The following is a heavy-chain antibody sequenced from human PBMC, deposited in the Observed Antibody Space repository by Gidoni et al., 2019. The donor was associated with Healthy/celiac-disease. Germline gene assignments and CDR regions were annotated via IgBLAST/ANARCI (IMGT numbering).Heavy chain of an antibody. V-gene: IGHV4-34*01. CDR2: INHSGST. J-gene: IGHJ4*02. Sequence: QVQLQQWGAGLLKPSETLSLTCAVYGGSFSGYYWSCIRQPPGKGLEWIGEINHSGSTNYNPSLKSRVTISVDTSKNQFSLKLSSVTAADTAVYYCARVGRGCSGGSCYPSLPLFDYWGQGTLVTVSS. CDR1: GGSFSGYY. CDR3: ARVGRGCSGGSCYPSLPLFDY. D-gene: IGHD2-15*01.